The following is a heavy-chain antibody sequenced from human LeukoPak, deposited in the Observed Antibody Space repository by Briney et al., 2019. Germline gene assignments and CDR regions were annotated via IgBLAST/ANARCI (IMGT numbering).Heavy chain of an antibody. CDR2: IYYSGST. CDR3: ATENCSSTSCSRGPYYYGMDV. D-gene: IGHD2-2*01. J-gene: IGHJ6*02. Sequence: SETLSLTCTVSGGSISDSNYYWSWIRQHPGKGLEWIGYIYYSGSTYYNPSLKSRVTISVDTSQNQFSLKLSSVTAADTAVYYCATENCSSTSCSRGPYYYGMDVWGQGTTVTVSS. CDR1: GGSISDSNYY. V-gene: IGHV4-31*03.